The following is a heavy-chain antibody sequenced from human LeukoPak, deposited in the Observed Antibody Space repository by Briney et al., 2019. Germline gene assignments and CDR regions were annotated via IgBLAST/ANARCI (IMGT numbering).Heavy chain of an antibody. D-gene: IGHD6-19*01. V-gene: IGHV3-11*05. J-gene: IGHJ4*02. CDR2: ISRSRGYT. CDR1: GFTFSDYY. Sequence: GGSLRLSCVASGFTFSDYYMSWVRQAPGKGLEWISYISRSRGYTNYADSVKGRFTISRDNAKNSLYLQMNSLRVEDTAVYYCAGATQQWLVKLDYWGEGIRDPLSS. CDR3: AGATQQWLVKLDY.